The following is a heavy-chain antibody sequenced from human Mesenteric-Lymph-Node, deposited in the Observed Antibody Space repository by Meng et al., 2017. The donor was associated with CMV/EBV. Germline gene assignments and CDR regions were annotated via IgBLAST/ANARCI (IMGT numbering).Heavy chain of an antibody. D-gene: IGHD3-3*01. CDR1: GISFNDYG. J-gene: IGHJ6*02. V-gene: IGHV3-20*04. Sequence: GASLKISCAASGISFNDYGMRWVRQAPGKGLEWVCGINRNGGSKGYADSVKSRFTISGDNAKNALYLQMNSLRDEDTAVYYCARGRGYDFWSGYQDGMDVWGQGTTVTVSS. CDR3: ARGRGYDFWSGYQDGMDV. CDR2: INRNGGSK.